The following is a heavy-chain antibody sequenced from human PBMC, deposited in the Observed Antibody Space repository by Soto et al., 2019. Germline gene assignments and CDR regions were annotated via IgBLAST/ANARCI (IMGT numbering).Heavy chain of an antibody. V-gene: IGHV3-74*01. J-gene: IGHJ3*01. Sequence: PGGSLRLSCAASGFTFSSYWMHWVRQAPGKGLVWVSRINSDGITTSYADSVKGRFTISRDNAKNSLYLQMNSLRAEDTAVYYCARDQLYYNDISGRPLNAFDVWGQGTMVTVSS. D-gene: IGHD3-22*01. CDR1: GFTFSSYW. CDR2: INSDGITT. CDR3: ARDQLYYNDISGRPLNAFDV.